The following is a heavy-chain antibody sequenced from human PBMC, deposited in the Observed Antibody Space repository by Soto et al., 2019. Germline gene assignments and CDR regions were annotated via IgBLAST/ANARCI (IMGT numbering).Heavy chain of an antibody. Sequence: QLQLQESGPGLVKPSETLSLTCTVSGGSISSSSYYWGWIRQPPGKGLEWIGSIYYSGSTYYNPSLKRRVTISVDTSKNQFSLKLSPVTAAATAVYYCARLTFYTDRSSWYFYWYFDLWGSGTLVTVSS. V-gene: IGHV4-39*01. CDR2: IYYSGST. CDR1: GGSISSSSYY. J-gene: IGHJ2*01. D-gene: IGHD6-13*01. CDR3: ARLTFYTDRSSWYFYWYFDL.